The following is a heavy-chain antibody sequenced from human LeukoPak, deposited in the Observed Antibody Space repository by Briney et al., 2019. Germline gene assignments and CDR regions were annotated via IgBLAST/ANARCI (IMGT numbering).Heavy chain of an antibody. Sequence: SETLSLTCAVYGGSFSGYYWGWIRQSPGKGLEWIGSIYYSGSTYSNPSLMSRVTISVDTSKNQFSLRLSSVTAADTAVYYCARHGYALDYWGQGTLVIVSS. CDR3: ARHGYALDY. D-gene: IGHD3-16*01. J-gene: IGHJ4*02. CDR1: GGSFSGYY. CDR2: IYYSGST. V-gene: IGHV4-39*01.